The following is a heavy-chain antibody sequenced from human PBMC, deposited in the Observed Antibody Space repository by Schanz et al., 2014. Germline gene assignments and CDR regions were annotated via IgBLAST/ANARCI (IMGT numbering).Heavy chain of an antibody. V-gene: IGHV4-61*02. CDR2: VFPNGIT. CDR1: GGSIRSGTYY. D-gene: IGHD1-1*01. J-gene: IGHJ2*01. CDR3: ARDTTWRLDL. Sequence: QVQLQESGPGLLKPSETLSLTCTVSGGSIRSGTYYWSWIRQPAGKALEWVGRVFPNGITNYNPSRKRRVPISLDTPKNQFSLTLTSLTAADTAVYYCARDTTWRLDLWGRGTLVTVSS.